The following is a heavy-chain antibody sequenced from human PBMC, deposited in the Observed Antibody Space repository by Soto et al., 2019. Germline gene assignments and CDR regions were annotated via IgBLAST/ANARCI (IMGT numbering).Heavy chain of an antibody. CDR1: GFTFRSFT. CDR3: TRDASRDSSARGWFDP. V-gene: IGHV3-21*01. CDR2: ISCNSSYL. D-gene: IGHD6-13*01. Sequence: GGSLRLSCAASGFTFRSFTMNWVRQAPGKGLEWVSTISCNSSYLYYTDALRGRFTISRDNAKNSLHLQMNSLRAEDTAVYYCTRDASRDSSARGWFDPWGPGTLVTVSS. J-gene: IGHJ5*02.